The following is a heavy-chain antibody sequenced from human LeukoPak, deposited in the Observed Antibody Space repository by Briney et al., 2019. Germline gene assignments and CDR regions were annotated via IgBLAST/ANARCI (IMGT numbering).Heavy chain of an antibody. CDR3: AKDNRRHYTSGPNPDSLH. CDR1: GFIFNNYA. CDR2: ISWNSGSI. D-gene: IGHD6-19*01. V-gene: IGHV3-9*01. J-gene: IGHJ4*02. Sequence: GGSLRLSCAGSGFIFNNYAMHWVRQPPGKGLEWVSGISWNSGSIDYADSVKGRFTVSRDNAKNSLYLQMNSLRVEDTAFYYCAKDNRRHYTSGPNPDSLHWGQGALVTVSS.